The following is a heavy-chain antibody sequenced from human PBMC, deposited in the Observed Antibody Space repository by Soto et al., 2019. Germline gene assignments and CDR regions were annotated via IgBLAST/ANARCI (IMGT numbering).Heavy chain of an antibody. CDR1: GYTFTSYG. Sequence: QVQLVQSGAEVKKPGASVKVSCKASGYTFTSYGISWVRQAPGQGLEWMGWISAYNGNTNYAQKLQGRVTMTTDTSTSTAYMELRSLRSDDTAVYYCARGRTPASYCTNGVCYEFDYWGQGTLVTVSS. J-gene: IGHJ4*02. CDR2: ISAYNGNT. D-gene: IGHD2-8*01. CDR3: ARGRTPASYCTNGVCYEFDY. V-gene: IGHV1-18*01.